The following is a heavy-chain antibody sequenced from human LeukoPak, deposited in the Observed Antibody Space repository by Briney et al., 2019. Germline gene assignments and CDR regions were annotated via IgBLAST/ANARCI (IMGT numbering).Heavy chain of an antibody. CDR3: AKGILYYYESSGYYPGDY. J-gene: IGHJ4*02. Sequence: PGGSLRLSCAVSGITLSNYGMSWVRQAPGKGLDWVAGIGGSGGRTNYADSVKGRSTISRDNSQNTVYLQMSSLRAEDTAVYYCAKGILYYYESSGYYPGDYWGQGTLVTVSS. V-gene: IGHV3-23*01. CDR2: IGGSGGRT. D-gene: IGHD3-22*01. CDR1: GITLSNYG.